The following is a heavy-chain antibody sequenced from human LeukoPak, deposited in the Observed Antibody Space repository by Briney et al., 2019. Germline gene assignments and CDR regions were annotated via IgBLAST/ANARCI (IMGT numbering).Heavy chain of an antibody. CDR3: ARQFGSVFGS. CDR2: IKTDGSTT. V-gene: IGHV3-74*01. CDR1: GFTFSSYW. Sequence: GGSLRLSCAVSGFTFSSYWMHWVRQAPGKGLVWVSHIKTDGSTTAYADSVKGRFTISRDNAKNTLYLQMNSLRAEDTGVYYCARQFGSVFGSWGQGTLVTVSS. J-gene: IGHJ4*02. D-gene: IGHD3-10*01.